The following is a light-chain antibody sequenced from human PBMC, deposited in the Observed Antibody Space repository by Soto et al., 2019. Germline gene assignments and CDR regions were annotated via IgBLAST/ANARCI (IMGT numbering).Light chain of an antibody. V-gene: IGLV1-44*01. J-gene: IGLJ3*02. CDR3: ATWDDSLNVAV. CDR1: NSNIGSNT. Sequence: QLVLTQPPSASGTPGQRVTISCSGSNSNIGSNTVAWYQLLPGTAPKFLLYNNDQRPSGVPDRFSGSKSGTSASLAITGLQSEDEADYFCATWDDSLNVAVFGGGTKVTVL. CDR2: NND.